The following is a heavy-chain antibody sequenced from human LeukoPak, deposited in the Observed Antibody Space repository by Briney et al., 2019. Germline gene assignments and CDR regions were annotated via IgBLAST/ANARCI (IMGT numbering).Heavy chain of an antibody. D-gene: IGHD6-6*01. CDR3: THSSSSGGFDY. CDR1: GGSISSSSYY. V-gene: IGHV4-39*01. Sequence: SETLSLTCTVSGGSISSSSYYWGWIRQPPGKGPEWIGSIYYSGSTYYNPSLKSRVTISVDTSKNQFSLKLSSVTAADTAVYYCTHSSSSGGFDYWGQGTLVTVSS. CDR2: IYYSGST. J-gene: IGHJ4*02.